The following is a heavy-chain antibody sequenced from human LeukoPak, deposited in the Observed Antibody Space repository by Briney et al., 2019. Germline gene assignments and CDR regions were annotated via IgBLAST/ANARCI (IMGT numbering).Heavy chain of an antibody. V-gene: IGHV4-4*07. Sequence: SETLSLTCTVSGGSISSYYWSWIRQPAGKGLEWIGRIYSSGSTHHNPSLESRVTMSVDTSKNQFSLTLSSVTAADTAVYYCARGGSLITMASLWGQGTLVTVSS. CDR2: IYSSGST. J-gene: IGHJ4*02. CDR3: ARGGSLITMASL. CDR1: GGSISSYY. D-gene: IGHD3-10*01.